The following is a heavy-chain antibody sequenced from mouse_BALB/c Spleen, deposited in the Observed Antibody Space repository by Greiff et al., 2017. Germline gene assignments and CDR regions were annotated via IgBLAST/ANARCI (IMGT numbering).Heavy chain of an antibody. CDR3: ASQYYGLY. CDR2: IYPGDGST. CDR1: GYTFTSYY. J-gene: IGHJ2*01. Sequence: QVQLQQSGPELVKPGASVKMSCKASGYTFTSYYIHWVNQRPGQGLEWIGWIYPGDGSTTYNEKFQGKTTLTADNSSSTAYMWLSSLTSEDSAIYFCASQYYGLYWGQGTTLTVSS. V-gene: IGHV1S56*01. D-gene: IGHD1-2*01.